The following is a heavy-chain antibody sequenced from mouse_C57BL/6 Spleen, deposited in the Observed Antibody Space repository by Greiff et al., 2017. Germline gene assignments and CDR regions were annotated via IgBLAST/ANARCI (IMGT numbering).Heavy chain of an antibody. J-gene: IGHJ4*01. V-gene: IGHV1-4*01. CDR2: INPSSGYT. CDR3: ARGDYGSTLYAMDY. D-gene: IGHD1-1*01. CDR1: GYTFTSYT. Sequence: QVQLQQSGAELARPGASVKMSCKASGYTFTSYTMHWVKQRPGQGLEWIGYINPSSGYTKYNQKFKDKATLTADKSSSTAYMQLSSLTSEDSAVYYCARGDYGSTLYAMDYWGQGTSVTVSS.